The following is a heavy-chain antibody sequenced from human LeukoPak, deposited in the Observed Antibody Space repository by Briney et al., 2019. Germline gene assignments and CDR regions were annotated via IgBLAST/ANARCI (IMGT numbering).Heavy chain of an antibody. CDR1: GLIFSNYW. V-gene: IGHV3-74*01. J-gene: IGHJ4*02. CDR2: INSDGSTT. D-gene: IGHD3-10*01. CDR3: ARGSYYGSGTYYSPSSY. Sequence: GGSLRLSCAASGLIFSNYWMHWVRQAPGKGLVWVSRINSDGSTTTYADSVKGRFTTSRDSAKNTLYLQMNSLRAEDTAVYYCARGSYYGSGTYYSPSSYWGQGTRVTVSS.